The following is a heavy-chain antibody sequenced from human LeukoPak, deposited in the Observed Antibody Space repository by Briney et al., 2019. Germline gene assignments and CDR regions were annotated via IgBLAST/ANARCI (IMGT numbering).Heavy chain of an antibody. V-gene: IGHV5-51*01. CDR1: GYSFTSYW. J-gene: IGHJ4*02. D-gene: IGHD4-17*01. Sequence: KRGESLKISCKGSGYSFTSYWIGWVRQMPGKGLEWMGIIYPGDSDTRYSPSFQGQVTISADKSISTAYLQWSSLKASDTAMYYCARLADYGDGEYYFDYWGQGTLVTVSS. CDR2: IYPGDSDT. CDR3: ARLADYGDGEYYFDY.